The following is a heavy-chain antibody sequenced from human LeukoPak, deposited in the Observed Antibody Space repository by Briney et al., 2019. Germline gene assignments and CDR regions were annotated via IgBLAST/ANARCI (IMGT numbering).Heavy chain of an antibody. Sequence: GGSLRLSCAASGFTFSDAWMIWARQGPGKGLEWVGRLKSKSGGGTTDYAAPVKDRFTISRDDSKNTLYLQMNSLKTEDTAVYYCTRGSSWSGFGFDYWGQGTLVTVSS. V-gene: IGHV3-15*01. J-gene: IGHJ4*02. CDR2: LKSKSGGGTT. CDR3: TRGSSWSGFGFDY. CDR1: GFTFSDAW. D-gene: IGHD3-3*01.